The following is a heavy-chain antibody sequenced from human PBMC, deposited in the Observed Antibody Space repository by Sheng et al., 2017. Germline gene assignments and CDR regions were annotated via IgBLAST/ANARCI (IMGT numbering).Heavy chain of an antibody. Sequence: QVQLVQSGAEVKKPGASVRVSCKASGYTFTNYDINWVRQATGQGLEWMGWMNPNSGNSGSAQKFQGRVTITRNTSISTAYMELSSLRAEDTAVYYCARDLGYIYGYHYFDPWGQGSLVTVTS. V-gene: IGHV1-8*03. CDR1: GYTFTNYD. J-gene: IGHJ4*02. D-gene: IGHD5-18*01. CDR2: MNPNSGNS. CDR3: ARDLGYIYGYHYFDP.